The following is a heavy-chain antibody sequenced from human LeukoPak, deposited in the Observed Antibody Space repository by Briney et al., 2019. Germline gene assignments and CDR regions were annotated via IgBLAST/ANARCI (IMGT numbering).Heavy chain of an antibody. D-gene: IGHD3-22*01. Sequence: GASVKVSCKASGYTFTGYYMHWVRQAPGQGLEWMGWINPNSGGTNYAQKFQGRVTMTRDTSISTAYMELSRLRSDDTAVYYCARGYYDSSGYWSFTHRTYYFDYWGQGTLVTVSS. V-gene: IGHV1-2*02. CDR3: ARGYYDSSGYWSFTHRTYYFDY. J-gene: IGHJ4*02. CDR2: INPNSGGT. CDR1: GYTFTGYY.